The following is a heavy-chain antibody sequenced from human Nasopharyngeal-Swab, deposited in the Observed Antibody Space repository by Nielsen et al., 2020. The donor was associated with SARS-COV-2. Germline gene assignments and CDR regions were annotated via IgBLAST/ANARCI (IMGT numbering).Heavy chain of an antibody. CDR1: GGSFRGYY. CDR2: INHSGNT. CDR3: ASGVLPAASPRGYYYYYYMDV. Sequence: SETLSPPCAVHGGSFRGYYWGWIRPPPGKGLEWIGEINHSGNTNYNPSLKSRVTISVDTSKNQFSLKLSSVTAADTAVYYCASGVLPAASPRGYYYYYYMDVWGKGTTVTVSS. D-gene: IGHD2-2*01. J-gene: IGHJ6*03. V-gene: IGHV4-34*01.